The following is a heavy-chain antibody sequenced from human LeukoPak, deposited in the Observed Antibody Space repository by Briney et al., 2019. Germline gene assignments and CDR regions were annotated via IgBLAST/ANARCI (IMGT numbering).Heavy chain of an antibody. Sequence: SETLSLTCTVSGYSICNGYYWGWIRQPPGKGLEWIGSIYYSGSTYYNPSLKSRVTISVDTSKNQFSLKLSSVTAADTAVYYCARGPYSYDSSGAFDIWGQGTMVTVSS. CDR3: ARGPYSYDSSGAFDI. J-gene: IGHJ3*02. V-gene: IGHV4-38-2*02. CDR1: GYSICNGYY. D-gene: IGHD3-22*01. CDR2: IYYSGST.